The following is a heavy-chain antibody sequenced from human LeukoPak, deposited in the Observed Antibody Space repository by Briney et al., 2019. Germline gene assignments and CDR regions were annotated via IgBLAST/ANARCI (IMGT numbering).Heavy chain of an antibody. D-gene: IGHD2-15*01. V-gene: IGHV3-21*01. CDR3: APEISEFRYCSGGSCPQR. CDR1: GFTFSSYS. Sequence: GGSLKLSCAASGFTFSSYSMNWVRQAPGKGLEGVSSISSNNNYIYYADSVRGRFTISRDNAKNSLYLQMNSLGAEDTAVYYCAPEISEFRYCSGGSCPQRWGQGTLVTVSS. CDR2: ISSNNNYI. J-gene: IGHJ4*02.